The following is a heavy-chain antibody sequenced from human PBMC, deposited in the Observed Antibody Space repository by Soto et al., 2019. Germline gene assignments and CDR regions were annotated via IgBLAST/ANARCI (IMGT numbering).Heavy chain of an antibody. V-gene: IGHV4-31*03. CDR2: IYYSGST. D-gene: IGHD5-18*01. CDR1: GGSISSGGYY. CDR3: ARRTGRYSYGYYYGMDV. Sequence: SETLSLTCTVSGGSISSGGYYWSWIRQHPGKGLEWIGYIYYSGSTYYNPSLKSRVTISVDTSKNQFSLKLSSVTAADTAVYYCARRTGRYSYGYYYGMDVWGQGTTVTSP. J-gene: IGHJ6*02.